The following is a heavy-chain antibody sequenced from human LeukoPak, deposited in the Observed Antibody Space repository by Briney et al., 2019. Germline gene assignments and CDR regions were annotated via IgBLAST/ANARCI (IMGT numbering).Heavy chain of an antibody. Sequence: PSETLSLTCAVYGGSFSGYYWSWIRQPPGKGLEWIGEINHSESTNYNPSLKSRVTISVDTSKNQFSLKLSSVTAADTAVYYCARLNYDILTGYYPDYWGQGTLVTVSS. J-gene: IGHJ4*02. CDR2: INHSEST. V-gene: IGHV4-34*01. CDR1: GGSFSGYY. CDR3: ARLNYDILTGYYPDY. D-gene: IGHD3-9*01.